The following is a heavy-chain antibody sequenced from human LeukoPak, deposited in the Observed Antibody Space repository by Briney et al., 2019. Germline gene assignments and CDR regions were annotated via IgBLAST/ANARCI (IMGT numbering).Heavy chain of an antibody. J-gene: IGHJ4*02. CDR1: GYTFTSYG. CDR3: ARGGLDYYGSGIRPPDY. Sequence: GPSVKVSCKASGYTFTSYGISWVRQAPGQGLEWMGWISAYNGNTNYAQKLQGRVTMTTDTSTSTAYMELRSLRSDDTAVYYCARGGLDYYGSGIRPPDYWGQGTLVTVSS. D-gene: IGHD3-10*01. V-gene: IGHV1-18*01. CDR2: ISAYNGNT.